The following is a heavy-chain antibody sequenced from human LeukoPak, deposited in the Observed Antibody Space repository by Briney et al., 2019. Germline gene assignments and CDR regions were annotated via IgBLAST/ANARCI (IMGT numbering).Heavy chain of an antibody. D-gene: IGHD3-16*01. J-gene: IGHJ3*02. V-gene: IGHV3-74*01. CDR2: FNNDGSSI. CDR1: GFTVRTYW. CDR3: TRGGFGRRNAFDI. Sequence: GGSLRLSCAASGFTVRTYWMHWVRQAPGQGLVWVSRFNNDGSSISYADSVKGRFTISRDDAKDTLYLQMNSLRAEDTAVYYCTRGGFGRRNAFDIWGPGTMVTVSS.